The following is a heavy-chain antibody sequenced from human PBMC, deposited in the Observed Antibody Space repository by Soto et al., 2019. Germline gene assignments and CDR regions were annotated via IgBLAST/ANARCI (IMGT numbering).Heavy chain of an antibody. V-gene: IGHV4-30-4*01. CDR1: GGSISRGDYY. Sequence: SETLSLTCTVSGGSISRGDYYWSWIRQPPGKGLEWIGYIYYSGSTYYNPSLKSRVSISVDTSKNQFSLKLSSVTAADTAVYYCARGKAFDIWGQGTMVTVSS. CDR2: IYYSGST. J-gene: IGHJ3*02. CDR3: ARGKAFDI.